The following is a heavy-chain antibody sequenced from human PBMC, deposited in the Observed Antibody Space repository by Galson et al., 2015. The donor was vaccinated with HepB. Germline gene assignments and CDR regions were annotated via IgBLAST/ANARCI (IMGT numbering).Heavy chain of an antibody. J-gene: IGHJ4*02. Sequence: SLRLSCAASGFTFSGSAMHWVRQASGKGLEWVGRIRSKANSYATAYAASVKGRFTISRDDSKNTAYLQMNSLKTEDTAVYYCTTEISSSFDYWGQGTLVTVSS. CDR3: TTEISSSFDY. V-gene: IGHV3-73*01. CDR2: IRSKANSYAT. CDR1: GFTFSGSA. D-gene: IGHD6-6*01.